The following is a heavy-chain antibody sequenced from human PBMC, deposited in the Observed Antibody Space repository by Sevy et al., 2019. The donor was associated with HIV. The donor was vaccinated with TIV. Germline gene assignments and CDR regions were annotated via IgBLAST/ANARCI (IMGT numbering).Heavy chain of an antibody. CDR1: GFTFSSYW. Sequence: GGSLRLSCAASGFTFSSYWMTWVRQAPGKGLEWVANINRDGSTKNYVDSVKGRFTISRDNAKNSLYLEMNSLRAEDTSAYYCARDDRPSGWLFDYWGQGTLVTVSS. J-gene: IGHJ4*02. V-gene: IGHV3-7*01. D-gene: IGHD6-19*01. CDR2: INRDGSTK. CDR3: ARDDRPSGWLFDY.